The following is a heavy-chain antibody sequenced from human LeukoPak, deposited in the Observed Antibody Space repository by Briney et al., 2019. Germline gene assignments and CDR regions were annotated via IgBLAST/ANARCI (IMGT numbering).Heavy chain of an antibody. Sequence: PSETLSLTCTVSGGSISSSSYYWGWIRQPPGKGLEWIGSIYYSGSTYYNPSLKSRVTISVDTSKNQFSLKLSSVTAADTAVYYCARDRSYGFFDYWGQGTLVTVSS. V-gene: IGHV4-39*07. CDR1: GGSISSSSYY. J-gene: IGHJ4*02. CDR3: ARDRSYGFFDY. D-gene: IGHD5-18*01. CDR2: IYYSGST.